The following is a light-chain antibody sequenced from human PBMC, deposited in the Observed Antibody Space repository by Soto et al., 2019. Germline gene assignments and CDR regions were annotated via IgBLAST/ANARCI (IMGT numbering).Light chain of an antibody. CDR3: CSYAGSSTFDVV. Sequence: QSVLTQPASGSGSPGQSITLSCTGTSSDVGSYNLVSWYQQHPGKAPKLMIYEGSKRPSGVSNRFSGSKSGNTASLTISGLQAEDEADYYCCSYAGSSTFDVVFGGGTKVTVL. V-gene: IGLV2-23*03. CDR2: EGS. CDR1: SSDVGSYNL. J-gene: IGLJ2*01.